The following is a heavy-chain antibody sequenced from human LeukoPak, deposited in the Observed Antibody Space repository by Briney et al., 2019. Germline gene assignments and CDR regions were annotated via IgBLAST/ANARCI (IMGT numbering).Heavy chain of an antibody. Sequence: ASVKVSCKASGYTFTGYYMHWVRQAPGQGLEWMGRINPNSGGTNYAQKFQGRVTMTRDTSASTAYMELSSLRSEDTAVYYCARTYYDFWSGYRPLYYFDYWGQGTLVTVSS. CDR1: GYTFTGYY. CDR2: INPNSGGT. D-gene: IGHD3-3*01. J-gene: IGHJ4*02. V-gene: IGHV1-2*06. CDR3: ARTYYDFWSGYRPLYYFDY.